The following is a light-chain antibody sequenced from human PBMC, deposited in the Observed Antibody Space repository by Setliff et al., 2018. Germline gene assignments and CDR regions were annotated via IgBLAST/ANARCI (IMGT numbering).Light chain of an antibody. CDR3: ISYTSSATFV. J-gene: IGLJ1*01. CDR1: SSDVGGYNY. CDR2: DVT. Sequence: QSALAQPASVSGSPGQSITISCTGTSSDVGGYNYVSWYQQHPGRAPKLMILDVTKRPSGVSNRFSGSKSANTASLSISGLQAEDEADYYCISYTSSATFVFGSGTKGTVL. V-gene: IGLV2-14*03.